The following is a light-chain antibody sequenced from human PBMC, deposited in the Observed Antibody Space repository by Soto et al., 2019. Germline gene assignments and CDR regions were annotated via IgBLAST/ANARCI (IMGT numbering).Light chain of an antibody. V-gene: IGLV2-14*02. CDR3: SSYTTSSSYV. J-gene: IGLJ1*01. Sequence: QSVLTQPASVSGSPGQSITISCAGTSSDVGSYNLVSWYQQRPGQAPKLMIYEGTKRPSGVSNRFSGSKSGNTASLTISGLQAEDEADYYCSSYTTSSSYVFGTGTKVTVL. CDR1: SSDVGSYNL. CDR2: EGT.